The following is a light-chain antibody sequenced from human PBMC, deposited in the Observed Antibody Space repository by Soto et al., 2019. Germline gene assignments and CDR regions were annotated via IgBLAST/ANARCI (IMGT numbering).Light chain of an antibody. V-gene: IGKV3-11*01. CDR3: QQRNAWPRNT. J-gene: IGKJ2*01. Sequence: EIVLTQFPATLSLSPGERATLSCRASQSVSSYLAWYQQKPGQAPRLLIYDISNRATGIPARFIGSGSGTDFTLTIRSREPEYSAFYYCQQRNAWPRNTFGQGTKLEI. CDR2: DIS. CDR1: QSVSSY.